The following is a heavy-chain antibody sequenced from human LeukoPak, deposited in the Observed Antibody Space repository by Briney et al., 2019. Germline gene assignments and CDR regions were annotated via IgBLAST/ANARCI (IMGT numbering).Heavy chain of an antibody. CDR1: GGSIRISSYC. D-gene: IGHD4-23*01. V-gene: IGHV4-39*01. CDR3: ARRKGNSDYFDF. Sequence: KPSETLSLTCTASGGSIRISSYCWDWIRQPPGKGLEWIGSLCYSGNPYYNLSLKSRVTISVDTSENQCSLNLRSVTAADTAVYFCARRKGNSDYFDFWGQGTLGTVSS. CDR2: LCYSGNP. J-gene: IGHJ4*02.